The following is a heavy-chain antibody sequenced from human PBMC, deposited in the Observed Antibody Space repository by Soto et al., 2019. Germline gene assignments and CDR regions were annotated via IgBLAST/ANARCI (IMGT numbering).Heavy chain of an antibody. CDR1: GFTFSNFG. D-gene: IGHD3-10*01. CDR3: AKDQKDYSGSGTYYVPYGMDV. CDR2: TSFDGNKN. Sequence: QVQLVESGGGVVQPGRSLRLSCVASGFTFSNFGMHWVRQAPGKGLEWVALTSFDGNKNYYADSVKGRFTLSRDNSKNTLYLQITSLRAEDTALYFCAKDQKDYSGSGTYYVPYGMDVWGQGTTVTVSS. V-gene: IGHV3-30*18. J-gene: IGHJ6*02.